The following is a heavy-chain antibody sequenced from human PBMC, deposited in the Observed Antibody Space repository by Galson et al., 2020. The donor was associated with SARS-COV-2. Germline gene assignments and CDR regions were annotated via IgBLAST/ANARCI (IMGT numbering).Heavy chain of an antibody. CDR3: ARHVYTAMARSRQTYYFDY. CDR1: GGSISSSSYY. V-gene: IGHV4-39*01. Sequence: SETLSLTCTVSGGSISSSSYYWGWIRQPPGKGLEWIGSIYYSGSTYYNPSLKSRVTISVDTSKNQFSLKLSSVTAADTAVYYCARHVYTAMARSRQTYYFDYWGQGTLVTVSS. CDR2: IYYSGST. D-gene: IGHD5-18*01. J-gene: IGHJ4*02.